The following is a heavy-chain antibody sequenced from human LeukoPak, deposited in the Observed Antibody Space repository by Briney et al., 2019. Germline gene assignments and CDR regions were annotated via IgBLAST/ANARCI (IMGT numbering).Heavy chain of an antibody. V-gene: IGHV5-51*01. CDR3: ARYGSSWPFDS. Sequence: GESLKISCKASGYSFTSYWIGWVRQMPGKGLEWMGLIYPGDSDTRYSPSFQGQVTISADKSITTAYLQWSSLRASDTAMYFCARYGSSWPFDSWGQGTPVTVSS. CDR2: IYPGDSDT. J-gene: IGHJ4*02. CDR1: GYSFTSYW. D-gene: IGHD6-13*01.